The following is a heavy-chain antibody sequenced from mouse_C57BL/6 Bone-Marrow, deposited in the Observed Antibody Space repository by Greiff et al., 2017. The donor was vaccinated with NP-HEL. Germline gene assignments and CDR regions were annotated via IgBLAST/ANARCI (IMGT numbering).Heavy chain of an antibody. V-gene: IGHV5-17*01. CDR1: GFTFSDYG. Sequence: EVQGVESGGGLVKPGGSLKLSCAASGFTFSDYGMHWVRQAPEKGLEWVAYISSGSSTIYYADTVKGRFTISRDNAKNTLFLQMTSLRSEDTAMYYCARGGLRPLYYAMDYWGQGTSVTVSS. CDR2: ISSGSSTI. CDR3: ARGGLRPLYYAMDY. D-gene: IGHD2-4*01. J-gene: IGHJ4*01.